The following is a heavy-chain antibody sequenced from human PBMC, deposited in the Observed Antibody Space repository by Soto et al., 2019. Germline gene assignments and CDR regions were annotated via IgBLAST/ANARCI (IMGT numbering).Heavy chain of an antibody. V-gene: IGHV4-59*01. CDR2: IYYSGST. CDR3: ARGHPDLDYGDYDSNWFDP. D-gene: IGHD4-17*01. CDR1: GGSISSYY. J-gene: IGHJ5*02. Sequence: PSETLSLTCTVSGGSISSYYWSWFRLPPGKGLEWIGYIYYSGSTNYSPSLKSRVTISVDTSKNQFSLKLSSVTAADTAVYYCARGHPDLDYGDYDSNWFDPWGQGTLVTVSS.